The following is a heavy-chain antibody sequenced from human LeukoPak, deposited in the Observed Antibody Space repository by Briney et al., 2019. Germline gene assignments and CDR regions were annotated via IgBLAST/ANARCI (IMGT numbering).Heavy chain of an antibody. CDR3: ARDGYSYGYDY. J-gene: IGHJ4*02. CDR2: IIPILGIA. CDR1: GGTFSSYA. D-gene: IGHD5-18*01. V-gene: IGHV1-69*04. Sequence: SVKVSCKASGGTFSSYAISWVRQAPGQGLEWMGRIIPILGIANYAQKFQGRVTITADKSTSTAYMELSSLRSEDTAVYYCARDGYSYGYDYWGQGTLVTVSS.